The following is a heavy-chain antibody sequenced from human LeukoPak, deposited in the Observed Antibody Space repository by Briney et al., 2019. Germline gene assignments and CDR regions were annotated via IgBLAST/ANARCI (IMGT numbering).Heavy chain of an antibody. CDR2: IYHSGST. D-gene: IGHD1-7*01. Sequence: PSETLSLTCTVSGGSISSSNWWSWVRQPPGKGLEWIGEIYHSGSTNYNPSLKSRVTISVDKSKNQFSLKLSSVTAADTAVYYCARSPLITGTSPFDYWGQGTLVTVSS. CDR1: GGSISSSNW. J-gene: IGHJ4*02. V-gene: IGHV4-4*02. CDR3: ARSPLITGTSPFDY.